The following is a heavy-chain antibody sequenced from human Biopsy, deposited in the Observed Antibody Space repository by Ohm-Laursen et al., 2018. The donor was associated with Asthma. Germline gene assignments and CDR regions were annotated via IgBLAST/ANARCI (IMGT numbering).Heavy chain of an antibody. D-gene: IGHD3-3*02. J-gene: IGHJ1*01. CDR1: GFTFSNYV. V-gene: IGHV3-7*01. CDR2: IKRDGTEK. Sequence: SLRLSCAASGFTFSNYVMSWVRQAPGKGLEWVANIKRDGTEKNHVDSLKGRFTISRDNAKNSLYLQMNSLRAEDTAVYYCARTFHFWSPYHAEHYQLWGQGTLVTVPS. CDR3: ARTFHFWSPYHAEHYQL.